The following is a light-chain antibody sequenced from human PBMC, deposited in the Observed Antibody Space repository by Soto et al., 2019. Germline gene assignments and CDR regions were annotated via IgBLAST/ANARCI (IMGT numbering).Light chain of an antibody. V-gene: IGLV1-51*02. J-gene: IGLJ3*02. CDR2: ENN. CDR3: GTWDSSLSERV. Sequence: QSVLTQPPSVSAAPGQKVTISCSGSSSNIGNNYVSWYQQLPGTAPKLLIYENNKRPSGIPDRFSGSKSGTSATLGITGLQTGDEADYYCGTWDSSLSERVFGGGTKLTVL. CDR1: SSNIGNNY.